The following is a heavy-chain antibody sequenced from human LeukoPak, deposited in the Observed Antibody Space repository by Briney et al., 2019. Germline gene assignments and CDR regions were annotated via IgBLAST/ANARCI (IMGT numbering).Heavy chain of an antibody. CDR2: ISAYNSNT. CDR3: ARESTSFKFDY. CDR1: GYTFTSYG. V-gene: IGHV1-18*01. J-gene: IGHJ4*02. Sequence: GASVKVSRKASGYTFTSYGISWVRQAPGQGLEWMGWISAYNSNTNYAQKLQGRVTMTTDTSTSTAYMELRSLRSDDTAVYYCARESTSFKFDYWGQGTLVTVSS.